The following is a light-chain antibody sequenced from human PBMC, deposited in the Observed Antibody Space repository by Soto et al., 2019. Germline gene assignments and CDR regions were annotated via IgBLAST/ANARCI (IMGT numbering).Light chain of an antibody. J-gene: IGKJ1*01. Sequence: EIVFTQSPSTLCSWPGDRVTLSCRASQAVNTRLAWYQHRPDQAPRLLIYLASNRAAGVPARFSGSGSGTDFTLTISDVEPEDFAVYYCHQRQSWPRTFGQGTKVDIK. CDR1: QAVNTR. CDR3: HQRQSWPRT. V-gene: IGKV3-11*01. CDR2: LAS.